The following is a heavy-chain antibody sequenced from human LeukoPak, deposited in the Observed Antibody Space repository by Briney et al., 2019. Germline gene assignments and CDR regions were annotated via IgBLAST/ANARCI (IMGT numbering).Heavy chain of an antibody. D-gene: IGHD5-12*01. CDR1: GGSISSYY. CDR3: ARHGGYDYWSLNYYYYYGMDV. CDR2: IYYSGST. Sequence: SETLSLTCTVSGGSISSYYWSWIRQPPGKGLEWIGYIYYSGSTNYNPSLKSRVTISVDTPKNQFSLKLSSVTAADTAVYYCARHGGYDYWSLNYYYYYGMDVWGQGTTVTVSS. V-gene: IGHV4-59*08. J-gene: IGHJ6*02.